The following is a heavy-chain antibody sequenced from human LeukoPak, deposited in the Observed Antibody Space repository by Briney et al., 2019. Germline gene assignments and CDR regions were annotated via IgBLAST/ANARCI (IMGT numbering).Heavy chain of an antibody. V-gene: IGHV3-73*01. CDR1: GFTFSGSA. CDR2: IRSKANSYAT. J-gene: IGHJ5*02. CDR3: TRPSFDP. Sequence: GGSLRLSCAASGFTFSGSAMHWVRQASGKGLEWVGRIRSKANSYATAYAASVKGRFTISRDDSKNTTYLQMNSLETEDTAMYFCTRPSFDPWGQGTLVTISS.